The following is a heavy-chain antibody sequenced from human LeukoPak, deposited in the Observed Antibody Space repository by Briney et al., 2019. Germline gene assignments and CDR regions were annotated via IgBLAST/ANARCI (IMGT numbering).Heavy chain of an antibody. CDR2: ISSSSSYI. D-gene: IGHD5-12*01. CDR1: GFTFSSYA. CDR3: ARPCRDGYVCY. V-gene: IGHV3-21*01. J-gene: IGHJ4*02. Sequence: PGRSLRLSCAVSGFTFSSYAMHWVRQAPGKGLEWVSSISSSSSYIYYADSVKGRFTISRDNAKNSLYLQMNSLRAEDTAVYYCARPCRDGYVCYWGQGTLVTVSS.